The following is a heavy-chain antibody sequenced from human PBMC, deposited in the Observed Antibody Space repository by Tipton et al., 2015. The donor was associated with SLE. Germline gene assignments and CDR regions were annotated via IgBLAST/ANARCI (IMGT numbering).Heavy chain of an antibody. J-gene: IGHJ6*03. D-gene: IGHD3-3*01. CDR3: AREGYDFWSGFNGGYYYMDV. V-gene: IGHV4-59*01. CDR2: IYYSGST. Sequence: TLSLTCTVSGGSISSYYWSWIRQPPGKGLEWIGYIYYSGSTNYNPSLKSRVTISVDTSKNQFSLKLSSVTAADTAVYYCAREGYDFWSGFNGGYYYMDVWGEGTTVTVSS. CDR1: GGSISSYY.